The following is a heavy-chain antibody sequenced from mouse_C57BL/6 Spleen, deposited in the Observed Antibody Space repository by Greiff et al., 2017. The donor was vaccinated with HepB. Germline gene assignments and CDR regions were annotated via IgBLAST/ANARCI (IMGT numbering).Heavy chain of an antibody. CDR1: GYTFTSYW. CDR3: ARSGAQATYFDY. D-gene: IGHD3-2*02. V-gene: IGHV1-69*01. Sequence: QVQLQQPGAELVMPGASVKLSCKASGYTFTSYWMHWVKQRPGQGLEWIGEIDPSDSYTNYNQKFKGKSTLTVDKSSSTAYMQLSSLTSEDSAVYYCARSGAQATYFDYWGQGTTLTVSS. J-gene: IGHJ2*01. CDR2: IDPSDSYT.